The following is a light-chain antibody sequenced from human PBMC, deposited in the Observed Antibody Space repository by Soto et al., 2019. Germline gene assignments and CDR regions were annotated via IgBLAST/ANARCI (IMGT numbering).Light chain of an antibody. CDR1: QSLVHSDGNTY. J-gene: IGKJ2*01. Sequence: DVVMNQSPLSLPVTLGQPASISCRSSQSLVHSDGNTYLNWFHQRPGQSPRRLIYKVSNRDSGVPDRFSGSGSDTDFTLKISGVEAEDVGGYYCMQGTHWPPYTFGQGTKLEIK. CDR3: MQGTHWPPYT. CDR2: KVS. V-gene: IGKV2-30*02.